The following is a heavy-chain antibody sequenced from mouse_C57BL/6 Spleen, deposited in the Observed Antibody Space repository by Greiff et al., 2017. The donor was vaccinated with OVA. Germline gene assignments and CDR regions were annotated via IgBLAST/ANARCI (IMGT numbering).Heavy chain of an antibody. Sequence: QVQLQQSGAELVKPGASVKLSCKASGYTLTEYTIHWVKQRSGQGLEWIGWFYPGSGSIKYNEKFKDKATLTADKSSSTVYMELSRLTSEDSAVYFCARHEGDYYGSRDWYFDVWGTGTTVTVSS. D-gene: IGHD1-1*01. V-gene: IGHV1-62-2*01. CDR1: GYTLTEYT. CDR2: FYPGSGSI. CDR3: ARHEGDYYGSRDWYFDV. J-gene: IGHJ1*03.